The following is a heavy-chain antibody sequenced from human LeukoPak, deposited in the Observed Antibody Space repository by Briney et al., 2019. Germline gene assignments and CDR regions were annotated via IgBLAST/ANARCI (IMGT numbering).Heavy chain of an antibody. CDR3: ARVDKTDEGMGY. J-gene: IGHJ4*02. D-gene: IGHD3-10*01. Sequence: GGSLRLSCAASGFTLSSHWMTWVRQAPGKGLEWVANINPDGSDKNYVDSVKGRFTISRDNAKKSLYLQMNSLRVEDTAVYYCARVDKTDEGMGYWGQGTLVTVSS. V-gene: IGHV3-7*04. CDR2: INPDGSDK. CDR1: GFTLSSHW.